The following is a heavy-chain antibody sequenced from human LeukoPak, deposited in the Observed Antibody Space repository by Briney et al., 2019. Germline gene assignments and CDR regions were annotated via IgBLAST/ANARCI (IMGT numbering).Heavy chain of an antibody. CDR3: TRGTSSGFDY. V-gene: IGHV3-73*01. Sequence: GGSLRLSCAASGFIFSGSAMHWVRQASGKGLEWVGRVRSKANNHATTYAAALKGRFNISRDDSKNTIYLEMNSLKAKDTAVYYCTRGTSSGFDYWGRGTLVTVSS. D-gene: IGHD6-19*01. J-gene: IGHJ4*02. CDR2: VRSKANNHAT. CDR1: GFIFSGSA.